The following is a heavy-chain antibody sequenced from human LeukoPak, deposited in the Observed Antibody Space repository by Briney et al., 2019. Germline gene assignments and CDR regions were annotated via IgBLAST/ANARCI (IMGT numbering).Heavy chain of an antibody. V-gene: IGHV3-7*01. CDR1: GFTFSSYW. CDR3: AKDIADFYDSSGYQTYYFDH. D-gene: IGHD3-22*01. Sequence: PGGSLRLSCAASGFTFSSYWMTWVRQAPGKGLEWVANLNQYGNDKYYADSVRGRFTISRDNARDSLYLQMDSLRAEDTALYYCAKDIADFYDSSGYQTYYFDHCGQGTLVTVSS. CDR2: LNQYGNDK. J-gene: IGHJ4*02.